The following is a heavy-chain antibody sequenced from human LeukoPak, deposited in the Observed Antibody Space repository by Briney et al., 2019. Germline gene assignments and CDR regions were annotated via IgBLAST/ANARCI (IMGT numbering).Heavy chain of an antibody. CDR3: ARDKRYSSGWSLDAFDI. CDR1: GFTFSIYN. J-gene: IGHJ3*02. D-gene: IGHD6-19*01. V-gene: IGHV3-21*01. CDR2: ITSSSTYT. Sequence: GGSLRLSCAASGFTFSIYNMNWVRQAPGKALEWVSSITSSSTYTYYADSVKGRYTISRDNAKNSLYLQMNSLRAEDTAVYYCARDKRYSSGWSLDAFDIWGQGTMVTVSS.